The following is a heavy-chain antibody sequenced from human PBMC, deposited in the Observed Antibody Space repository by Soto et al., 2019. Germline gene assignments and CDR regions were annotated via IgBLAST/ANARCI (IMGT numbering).Heavy chain of an antibody. V-gene: IGHV3-74*01. J-gene: IGHJ3*02. CDR3: FSSGSPDAFDI. CDR1: GFTFSSYW. D-gene: IGHD3-22*01. Sequence: PGGSLRLSCAASGFTFSSYWMHWVRQAPGKGLVWVSRINSDGSSTSYADSVKGRFTISRDNAKNTLYLQMNSLRAEDTAVYYCFSSGSPDAFDIWGQGTMVTFS. CDR2: INSDGSST.